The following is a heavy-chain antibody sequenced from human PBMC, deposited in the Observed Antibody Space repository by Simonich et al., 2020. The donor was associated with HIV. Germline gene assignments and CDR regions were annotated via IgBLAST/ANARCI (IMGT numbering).Heavy chain of an antibody. D-gene: IGHD2-2*01. J-gene: IGHJ4*02. V-gene: IGHV3-21*01. CDR1: GFTFSSYS. Sequence: EVQLVESGGGLVKPGGSLRLYCAASGFTFSSYSMNWVRQDPGKGLEWVTSISSSSSYIYYAGSVKGRFTISRDNAKNSLYLQMNSLRAEDTAVYYCARDGRKGSSTSCSDYWGQGTLVTVSS. CDR2: ISSSSSYI. CDR3: ARDGRKGSSTSCSDY.